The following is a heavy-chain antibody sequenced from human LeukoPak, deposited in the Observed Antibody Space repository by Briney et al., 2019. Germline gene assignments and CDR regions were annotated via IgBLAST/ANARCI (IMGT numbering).Heavy chain of an antibody. CDR1: GGSISNYY. Sequence: SETPSLTCTVSGGSISNYYWNWIRQPAGKGLEWIGRIYTSGSTEYNPSLKSRVTMSVDTSKNQFSLKLTSVTAADTAVYYCARGPPYCSTTNCCYMDVWGKGTTVTVSS. J-gene: IGHJ6*03. D-gene: IGHD2-2*01. CDR2: IYTSGST. V-gene: IGHV4-4*07. CDR3: ARGPPYCSTTNCCYMDV.